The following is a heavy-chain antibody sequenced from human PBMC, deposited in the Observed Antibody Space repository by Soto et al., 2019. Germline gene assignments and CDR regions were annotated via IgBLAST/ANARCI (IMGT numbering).Heavy chain of an antibody. CDR3: ARGYSSGWASPPKPDY. D-gene: IGHD6-19*01. J-gene: IGHJ4*02. CDR1: GFTFSSYG. V-gene: IGHV3-33*01. Sequence: QVQLVESGGGVVQPGRSLRLSCAASGFTFSSYGMHWVRQAPGKGLEGVAVIWYDGSNKYYADSVKGRFTISRDNSKNTLYLQMNSLRAEDTAVYYCARGYSSGWASPPKPDYWGQGTLVTVSS. CDR2: IWYDGSNK.